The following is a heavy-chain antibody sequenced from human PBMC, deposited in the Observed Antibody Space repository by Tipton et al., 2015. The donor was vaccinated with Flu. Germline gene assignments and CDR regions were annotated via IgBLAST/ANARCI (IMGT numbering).Heavy chain of an antibody. V-gene: IGHV4-61*02. D-gene: IGHD6-19*01. J-gene: IGHJ4*02. CDR3: ARDLGGGSGWYRCFDF. CDR2: ISTSGST. Sequence: TLSLTCTVSGDSISSGTHYWSWIRQPAGKGLEWIGRISTSGSTNYNPSLQSRVTISVDSSKNQFSLKLTSVTAADTAVYYCARDLGGGSGWYRCFDFWGQGTLVTVSS. CDR1: GDSISSGTHY.